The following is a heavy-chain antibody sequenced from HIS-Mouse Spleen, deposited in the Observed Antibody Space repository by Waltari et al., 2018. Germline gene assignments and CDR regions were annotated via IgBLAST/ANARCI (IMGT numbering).Heavy chain of an antibody. CDR2: IYYSGST. Sequence: QLQLQESGPGRVKPSETRSLTCTVSGGSISSSSYYCGWIRQPPGKGLEWIGSIYYSGSTYYNPSLKSRVTISVDTSKNQFSLKLSSVTAADTAVYYCAREIPYSSSWYDWYFDLWGRGTLVTVSS. D-gene: IGHD6-13*01. J-gene: IGHJ2*01. V-gene: IGHV4-39*07. CDR1: GGSISSSSYY. CDR3: AREIPYSSSWYDWYFDL.